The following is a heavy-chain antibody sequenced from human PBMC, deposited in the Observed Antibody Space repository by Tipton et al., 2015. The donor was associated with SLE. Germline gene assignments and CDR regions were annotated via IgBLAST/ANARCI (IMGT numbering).Heavy chain of an antibody. CDR1: GGSISSVGYY. D-gene: IGHD3-22*01. J-gene: IGHJ4*02. Sequence: LRLSCTVSGGSISSVGYYLSWIRQHPGKGLVWIGYIYYSGSTYYNPSLKSRVTISVDTSKNQFSLKLSSVTAADTAVYYCARVSDYYDSSGYYPASYYFDYWGQGTLVTVSS. CDR3: ARVSDYYDSSGYYPASYYFDY. V-gene: IGHV4-31*03. CDR2: IYYSGST.